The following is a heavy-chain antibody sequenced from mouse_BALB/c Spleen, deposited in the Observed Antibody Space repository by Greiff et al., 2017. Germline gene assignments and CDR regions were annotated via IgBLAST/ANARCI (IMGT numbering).Heavy chain of an antibody. Sequence: VQLQQSGAELAKPGASVKMSCKASGYTFTSYWMHWVKQRPGQGLEWIGYINPSTGYTEYNQKFKDKATLTADKSSSTAYMQLSSLTSEDSAVYYCARTITTSPMDYWGQGTSVTVSS. CDR1: GYTFTSYW. V-gene: IGHV1-7*01. CDR2: INPSTGYT. D-gene: IGHD2-4*01. J-gene: IGHJ4*01. CDR3: ARTITTSPMDY.